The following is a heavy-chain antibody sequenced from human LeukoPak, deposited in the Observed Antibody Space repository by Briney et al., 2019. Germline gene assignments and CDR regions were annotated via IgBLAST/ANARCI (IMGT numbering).Heavy chain of an antibody. D-gene: IGHD4/OR15-4a*01. Sequence: PGGSLRLSCAASGFTFSSYSMNWVRQASGKGLEWVGRIRSKANSYATAYAASVKGRFTISRDDSKNTAYLQMNSLKTEDTAVYYCTRLGPTNYDHHYYYYYYMDVWGKGTTVTVSS. CDR1: GFTFSSYS. CDR2: IRSKANSYAT. CDR3: TRLGPTNYDHHYYYYYYMDV. J-gene: IGHJ6*03. V-gene: IGHV3-73*01.